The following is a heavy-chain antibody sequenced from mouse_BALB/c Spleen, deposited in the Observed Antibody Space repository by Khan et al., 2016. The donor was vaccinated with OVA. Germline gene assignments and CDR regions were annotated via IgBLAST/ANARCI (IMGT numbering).Heavy chain of an antibody. Sequence: QVQLKQSGAELMKPGASVKISCKATGYTFSSYWIEWVKQRPGHGLEWIGEILPGSGRNNYNEKFKDKATFTADTSSNTAYMQLSNLTSDDSAVYYCARGNYYGSSSWFGYWGQGTLVTVSA. CDR2: ILPGSGRN. CDR1: GYTFSSYW. V-gene: IGHV1-9*01. J-gene: IGHJ3*01. D-gene: IGHD1-1*01. CDR3: ARGNYYGSSSWFGY.